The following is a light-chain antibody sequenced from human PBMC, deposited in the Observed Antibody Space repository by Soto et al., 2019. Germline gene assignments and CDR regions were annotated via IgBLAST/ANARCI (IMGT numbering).Light chain of an antibody. Sequence: DIQMTQSPSSLSASMGDRVTITCRASQSISNYLNWYQQKLGEAPKLLIYAASSLQSGVPLRFNGSGSGTDFTLTINSLQPEDFATCYCQQSSSAPRSFGGGTRVEIK. CDR2: AAS. CDR3: QQSSSAPRS. CDR1: QSISNY. V-gene: IGKV1-39*01. J-gene: IGKJ4*01.